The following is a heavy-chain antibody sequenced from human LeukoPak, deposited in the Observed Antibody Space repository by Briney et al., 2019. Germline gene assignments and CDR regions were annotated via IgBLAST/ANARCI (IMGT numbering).Heavy chain of an antibody. Sequence: KPGESLKISCRAFGYTFTDYFIGWVRQMPGKGLEWMGIIYPDDFDIRYNPSFQGQVTISADKSINTAFLQWNSLKASDTAVYYCARTYFYGSGSPSDAFNVWGQGTMVTVSS. D-gene: IGHD3-10*01. V-gene: IGHV5-51*03. J-gene: IGHJ3*01. CDR1: GYTFTDYF. CDR3: ARTYFYGSGSPSDAFNV. CDR2: IYPDDFDI.